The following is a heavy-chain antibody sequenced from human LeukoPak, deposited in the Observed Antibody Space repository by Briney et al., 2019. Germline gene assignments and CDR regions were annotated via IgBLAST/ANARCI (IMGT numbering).Heavy chain of an antibody. CDR1: GFTFGDYA. Sequence: GGSLRLSCTASGFTFGDYAMSWVRQAPGKGLEWVGFIRSKAYGGTTEYAASVKGRFTISRDDSKSIAYLQMNSLKTEDTAVYYCARGERGYSYGSAVLLPYWGQGTLVTVSS. D-gene: IGHD5-18*01. CDR2: IRSKAYGGTT. J-gene: IGHJ4*02. CDR3: ARGERGYSYGSAVLLPY. V-gene: IGHV3-49*04.